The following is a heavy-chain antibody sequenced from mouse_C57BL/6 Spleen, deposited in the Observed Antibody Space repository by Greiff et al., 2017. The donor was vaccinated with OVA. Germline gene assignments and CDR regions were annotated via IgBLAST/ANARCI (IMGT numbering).Heavy chain of an antibody. Sequence: QVQLQQPGAELVKPGASVKVSCKASGYTFTSYWMHWVKQRPGQGLEWIGRIHPSDSDTNYNQKFKGKATLTVDKSSSTAYMQLSSLTSEDSAVYYCAILDYGSSPQGYYAMDYWGQGTSVTVSS. J-gene: IGHJ4*01. CDR1: GYTFTSYW. D-gene: IGHD1-1*01. CDR2: IHPSDSDT. V-gene: IGHV1-74*01. CDR3: AILDYGSSPQGYYAMDY.